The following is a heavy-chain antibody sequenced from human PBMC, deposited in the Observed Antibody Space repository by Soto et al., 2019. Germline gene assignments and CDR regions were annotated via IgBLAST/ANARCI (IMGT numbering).Heavy chain of an antibody. D-gene: IGHD6-19*01. CDR3: AGRAMAVTWLDP. CDR1: GDSAGIYN. V-gene: IGHV1-69*01. J-gene: IGHJ5*02. CDR2: IVPLIGTT. Sequence: QVRLVQSGAELKRPGSSVKVSCRVSGDSAGIYNIAWVRQAPGQGLEWLGGIVPLIGTTDYSQRFRGRVTITADESTGTAYLELHSLKAEDTAVYYCAGRAMAVTWLDPWGQGTPVIVSA.